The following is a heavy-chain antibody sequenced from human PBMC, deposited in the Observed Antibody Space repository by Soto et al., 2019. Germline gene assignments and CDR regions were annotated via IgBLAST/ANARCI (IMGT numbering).Heavy chain of an antibody. Sequence: QVQLQESGPGLVKPSQTLSLTCTVSGGSISSGGYYWSWIRQHPGKGLEWIGYIYYSGSTYYNPSIKSRVTISVDTSKNQFSLKLSSVTAADTAVYYCATGGPIGRDIGGNFDYWGQGTLVTVSS. CDR2: IYYSGST. V-gene: IGHV4-31*03. D-gene: IGHD2-15*01. CDR3: ATGGPIGRDIGGNFDY. J-gene: IGHJ4*02. CDR1: GGSISSGGYY.